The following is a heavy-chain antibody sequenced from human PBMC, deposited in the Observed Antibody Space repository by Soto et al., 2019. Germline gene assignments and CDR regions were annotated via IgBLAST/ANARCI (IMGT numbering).Heavy chain of an antibody. V-gene: IGHV3-9*01. J-gene: IGHJ4*02. D-gene: IGHD6-6*01. CDR1: GFTFDDYA. CDR3: AKDKSRVEYSSSSHDY. CDR2: ISWNSGSI. Sequence: EVQLVESGGGLVQPGRSLRLSCAASGFTFDDYAMHWVRQAPGKGLEWVSGISWNSGSIGYADSVKGRFTISRDNAKNSLYLQMNSLRAEDTALYYCAKDKSRVEYSSSSHDYWGQGTLVTVSS.